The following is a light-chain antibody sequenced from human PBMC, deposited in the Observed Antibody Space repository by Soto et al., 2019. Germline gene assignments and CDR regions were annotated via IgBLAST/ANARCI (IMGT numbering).Light chain of an antibody. V-gene: IGKV3-15*01. J-gene: IGKJ1*01. CDR2: GAS. CDR1: HSVSSN. Sequence: EIVMTQSPATLSVSPGESATLSCRASHSVSSNLAWYQQKPGQAPRLLIYGASTRATGIPARFSGSGSGTEFTLTISSLQSEDFASYDGQQESKGWWTFGQGTKVDIK. CDR3: QQESKGWWT.